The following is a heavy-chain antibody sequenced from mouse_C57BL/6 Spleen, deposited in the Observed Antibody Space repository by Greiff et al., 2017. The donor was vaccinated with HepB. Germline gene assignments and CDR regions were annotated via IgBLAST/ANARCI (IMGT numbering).Heavy chain of an antibody. Sequence: QVQLKESGPELVKPGASVKISCKASGYAFSSSWMNWVKQRPGKGLEWIGRIYPGDGDTNYNGKFKGKATLTADKSSSTAYMQLSSLTSEDSAVYFCAREGYGSPWFAYWGQGTLVTVSA. CDR3: AREGYGSPWFAY. J-gene: IGHJ3*01. CDR1: GYAFSSSW. V-gene: IGHV1-82*01. D-gene: IGHD1-1*01. CDR2: IYPGDGDT.